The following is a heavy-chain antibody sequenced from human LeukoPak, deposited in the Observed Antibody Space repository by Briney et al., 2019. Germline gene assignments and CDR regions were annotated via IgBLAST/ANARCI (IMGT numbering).Heavy chain of an antibody. CDR1: GGSINGYY. V-gene: IGHV4-4*07. CDR2: IYISGKT. CDR3: AKQEAVTATYFYGMDV. Sequence: KPSETLSLTCTVSGGSINGYYWSWIRQPVGKGLEWIGRIYISGKTYYNPSLKNRVTISVDTSKNHFSLELSSMTAADTAVYYCAKQEAVTATYFYGMDVWGQGTTVTVSS. J-gene: IGHJ6*02. D-gene: IGHD2-21*02.